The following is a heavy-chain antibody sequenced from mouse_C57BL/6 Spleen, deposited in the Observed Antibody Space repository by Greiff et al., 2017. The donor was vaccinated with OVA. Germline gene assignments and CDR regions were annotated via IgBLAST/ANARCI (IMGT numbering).Heavy chain of an antibody. D-gene: IGHD2-14*01. CDR1: GFTFSDYY. Sequence: EVMLVESEGGLVQPGSSMKLSCTASGFTFSDYYMAWVRQVPEKGLEWVANINYDGSSTYYLASLKSRFIISRDNAKNILYLQMSSLQSDVTATYSCASEYVWAMDYWGQGTSVTVSS. V-gene: IGHV5-16*01. CDR2: INYDGSST. J-gene: IGHJ4*01. CDR3: ASEYVWAMDY.